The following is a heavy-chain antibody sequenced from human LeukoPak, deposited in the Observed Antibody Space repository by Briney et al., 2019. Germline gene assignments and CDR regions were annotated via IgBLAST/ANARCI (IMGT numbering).Heavy chain of an antibody. CDR1: GGTFSSYA. J-gene: IGHJ4*02. D-gene: IGHD5-18*01. CDR2: IIPILGIA. V-gene: IGHV1-69*04. Sequence: ASVKVSCKASGGTFSSYAISWVRQAPGQGLEWMGRIIPILGIANYAQKFQGRVTITADKSTSTAYMELSSLRSEDTAVYYCARDATAMVTSRGFFDYWGQGTLVTVSS. CDR3: ARDATAMVTSRGFFDY.